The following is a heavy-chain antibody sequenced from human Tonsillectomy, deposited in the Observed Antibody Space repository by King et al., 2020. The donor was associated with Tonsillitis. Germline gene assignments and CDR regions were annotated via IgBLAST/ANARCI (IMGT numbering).Heavy chain of an antibody. CDR2: ISGYNGIT. V-gene: IGHV1-18*01. Sequence: QLVQSGAEVKKPGASVKVSCKASDYTFPNYGITWVQQAPGQRLEWMGWISGYNGITNFAQKFQGRVTMATDSSTSTAYMELRSLRSDDTAVYYCARDRHQLLDYWGQGTLVTVSS. D-gene: IGHD2-2*01. CDR3: ARDRHQLLDY. CDR1: DYTFPNYG. J-gene: IGHJ4*02.